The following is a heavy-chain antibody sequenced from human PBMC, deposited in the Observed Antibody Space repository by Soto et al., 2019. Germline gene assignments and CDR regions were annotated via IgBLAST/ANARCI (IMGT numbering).Heavy chain of an antibody. CDR1: GFTFSSYG. CDR2: IWYDGSNK. J-gene: IGHJ6*02. D-gene: IGHD2-2*01. V-gene: IGHV3-33*01. Sequence: QVQLVESGGGVVQPGRSLRLSCAASGFTFSSYGMHWVRQAPGKGLEWVAVIWYDGSNKYYADSVKGRFTISRDNSKNTLYLQMNSLRAEDTAVYYCARDRCSSTSCIVYYGMDVWGQGTTVTVSS. CDR3: ARDRCSSTSCIVYYGMDV.